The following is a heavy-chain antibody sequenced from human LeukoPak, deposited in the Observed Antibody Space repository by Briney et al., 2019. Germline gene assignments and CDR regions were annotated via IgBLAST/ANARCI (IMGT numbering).Heavy chain of an antibody. CDR2: ISYDGSNK. CDR1: GFTFSSFA. Sequence: GGSLRLSCAASGFTFSSFAMHWVRQAPGKGLEWVAVISYDGSNKYYADSVKSRFTISRDNPKNTLYLQMNSLRAEDTAVYYCARETRGYFDYWGQGTLVTVSS. V-gene: IGHV3-30-3*01. D-gene: IGHD4-11*01. CDR3: ARETRGYFDY. J-gene: IGHJ4*02.